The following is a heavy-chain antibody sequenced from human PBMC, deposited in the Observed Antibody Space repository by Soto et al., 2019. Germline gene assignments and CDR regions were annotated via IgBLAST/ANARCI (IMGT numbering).Heavy chain of an antibody. CDR2: IIPIFGTA. Sequence: ASVKVSCKASGGTFSSYAISWVRQAPGQGLEWMGGIIPIFGTANYAQKFQGRVTITADESTSTAYMELSSLRSEDTAVYYCARDPQVVVVAAKDYYGMDVWGQGTTVTVSS. CDR3: ARDPQVVVVAAKDYYGMDV. V-gene: IGHV1-69*13. D-gene: IGHD2-15*01. J-gene: IGHJ6*02. CDR1: GGTFSSYA.